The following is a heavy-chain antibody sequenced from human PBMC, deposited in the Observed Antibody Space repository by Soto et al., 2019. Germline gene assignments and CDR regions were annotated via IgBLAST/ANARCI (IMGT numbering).Heavy chain of an antibody. V-gene: IGHV3-23*01. Sequence: GGSLRLSCAASGFTFDSPYSHGMSWVRQSPGKGPEWVSTISSNGANTHYAESVKGRFTISKDASRNTVHLHMNSLRAEDTATYFCVSWVSAHFDYWGHGTPVTVSS. CDR1: GFTFDSPYSHG. CDR3: VSWVSAHFDY. J-gene: IGHJ4*01. D-gene: IGHD2-8*01. CDR2: ISSNGANT.